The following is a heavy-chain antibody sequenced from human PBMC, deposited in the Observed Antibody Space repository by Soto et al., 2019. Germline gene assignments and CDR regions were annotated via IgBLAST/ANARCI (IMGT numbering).Heavy chain of an antibody. J-gene: IGHJ4*02. V-gene: IGHV5-51*01. CDR3: ASRLAAAGAYVDY. CDR1: GYSFTTYW. Sequence: GESLKISCKGSGYSFTTYWIGWVRQMPGKGLEWMGIIYPGDSDTRCSPSFQGQVTISADKSISTAYLQWNSLKASDTAMYYCASRLAAAGAYVDYWGQGTLVTVSS. CDR2: IYPGDSDT. D-gene: IGHD6-13*01.